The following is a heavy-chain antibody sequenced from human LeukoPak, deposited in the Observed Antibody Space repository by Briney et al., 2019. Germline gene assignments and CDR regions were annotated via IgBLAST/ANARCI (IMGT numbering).Heavy chain of an antibody. CDR3: RGEYYYDSSGYFGDY. Sequence: GRSLRLSCTASGFTFGDYAMSWVRQAPGKGLEWVGFIRSKAYGGTTEYAASVKGRFTISRDDSKSIAYLRMNSLKTEDTAVYYCRGEYYYDSSGYFGDYWGQGTLVTVPS. CDR2: IRSKAYGGTT. CDR1: GFTFGDYA. J-gene: IGHJ4*02. V-gene: IGHV3-49*04. D-gene: IGHD3-22*01.